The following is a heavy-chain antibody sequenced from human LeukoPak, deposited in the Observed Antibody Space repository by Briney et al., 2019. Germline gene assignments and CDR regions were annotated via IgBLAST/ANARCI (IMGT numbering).Heavy chain of an antibody. V-gene: IGHV6-1*01. CDR1: GDSVSSNSAA. CDR3: ARVSLIAVADSLDPYYYYYMDV. CDR2: TYYRSKWYN. Sequence: SQTLSLTFAISGDSVSSNSAAWNWIRQSPSRGLEWLGRTYYRSKWYNDYAVSVKSRITINPDTSKNQFSLQLNSVTPEDTAVYYCARVSLIAVADSLDPYYYYYMDVWGKGTTVTVSS. D-gene: IGHD6-19*01. J-gene: IGHJ6*03.